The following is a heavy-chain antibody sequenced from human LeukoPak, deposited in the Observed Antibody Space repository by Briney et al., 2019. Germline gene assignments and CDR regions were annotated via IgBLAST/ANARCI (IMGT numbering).Heavy chain of an antibody. CDR3: AREDYSSRGLDY. CDR1: GVSISTNY. D-gene: IGHD6-13*01. Sequence: SETLSLTCNVSGVSISTNYWSWIRQPPGKGLEWIARIHTSGITNYNPSLKSRVTMSLDTSKNQFSLNLSSVTAADTAVYYCAREDYSSRGLDYWGQGTLVTFSS. CDR2: IHTSGIT. V-gene: IGHV4-4*07. J-gene: IGHJ4*02.